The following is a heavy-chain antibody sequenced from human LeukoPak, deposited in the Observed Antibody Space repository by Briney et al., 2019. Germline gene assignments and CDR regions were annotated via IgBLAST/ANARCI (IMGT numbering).Heavy chain of an antibody. J-gene: IGHJ4*02. CDR2: IYSGGST. D-gene: IGHD6-13*01. CDR1: GFIVSSSY. Sequence: PGGSLRLSCAASGFIVSSSYMSWVRQAPGKGLEWVSVIYSGGSTYYADSVKGRFTISRDNSKNTLYLQMNSLRAEDTAVYYCARTIAAAAFPLAPYFDYWGQGTLVTVSS. CDR3: ARTIAAAAFPLAPYFDY. V-gene: IGHV3-53*01.